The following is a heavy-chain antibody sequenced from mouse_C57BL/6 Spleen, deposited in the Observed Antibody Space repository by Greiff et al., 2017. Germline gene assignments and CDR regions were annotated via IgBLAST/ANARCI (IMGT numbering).Heavy chain of an antibody. Sequence: QVQLQQPGAELVKPGASVKLSCKASGYTFTSYWMHWVKQRPGQGLEWIGMIHPNSGSTNYNEKFKSKGTLTVAKSSSTAYMQLSSLTSEDSAVYYCARGKDYDYDVSWFAYWGQGTLVTVSA. J-gene: IGHJ3*01. CDR3: ARGKDYDYDVSWFAY. CDR1: GYTFTSYW. V-gene: IGHV1-64*01. D-gene: IGHD2-4*01. CDR2: IHPNSGST.